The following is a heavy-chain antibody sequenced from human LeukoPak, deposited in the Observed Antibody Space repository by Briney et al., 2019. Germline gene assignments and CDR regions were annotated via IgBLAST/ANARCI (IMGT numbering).Heavy chain of an antibody. CDR2: INPNSGGT. Sequence: AAVKVSCKASRYPLTGYYLLWVRQAPGQGLEWMGWINPNSGGTNYAPKVKGRVPMTRDTSISTAYMELSRLRSDDTAVYYCARGLGRLGNTYYYYGMDVWGQGTTVTVSS. CDR1: RYPLTGYY. D-gene: IGHD6-19*01. J-gene: IGHJ6*02. V-gene: IGHV1-2*02. CDR3: ARGLGRLGNTYYYYGMDV.